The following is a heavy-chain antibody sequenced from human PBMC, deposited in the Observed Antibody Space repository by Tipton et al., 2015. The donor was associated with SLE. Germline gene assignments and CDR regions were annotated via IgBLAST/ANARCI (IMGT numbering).Heavy chain of an antibody. D-gene: IGHD1-7*01. J-gene: IGHJ4*02. Sequence: LRLSCAVYGGSFSGYYWSWIRQPPGKGLEWIGEINHSGSTNYNPSLKSRVTISVDTSKNQFSLKLSSVTAADTAVYYCARFGTVFDYWGQGTLVTVSS. CDR2: INHSGST. V-gene: IGHV4-34*01. CDR1: GGSFSGYY. CDR3: ARFGTVFDY.